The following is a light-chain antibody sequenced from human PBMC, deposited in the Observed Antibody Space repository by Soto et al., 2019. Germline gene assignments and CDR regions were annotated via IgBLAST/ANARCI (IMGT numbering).Light chain of an antibody. Sequence: DIQMTQSPSSLSASVGDRVTITCRASQSISSYLNWYQQKPGKAPKLLIYAASSLQSGVPSRFSGSGSGTDFTLTISSLQPEDFATYYCQQSYSTPPVTFAQGTRLDIK. CDR1: QSISSY. CDR2: AAS. J-gene: IGKJ5*01. CDR3: QQSYSTPPVT. V-gene: IGKV1-39*01.